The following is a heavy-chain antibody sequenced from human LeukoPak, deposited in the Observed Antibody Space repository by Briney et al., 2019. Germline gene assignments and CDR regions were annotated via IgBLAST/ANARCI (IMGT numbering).Heavy chain of an antibody. Sequence: GGSLRLSCAASGFTFSSYGMHWVRQAPGKGLEWVAVIWYGGSNKYYADSVKGRFTISRDNSKNTLYLQMNSLRAEDTAVYYCARDRYCSGGSCYSPSLTGYFQHWGQGTLVTVSS. CDR1: GFTFSSYG. CDR3: ARDRYCSGGSCYSPSLTGYFQH. J-gene: IGHJ1*01. V-gene: IGHV3-33*01. CDR2: IWYGGSNK. D-gene: IGHD2-15*01.